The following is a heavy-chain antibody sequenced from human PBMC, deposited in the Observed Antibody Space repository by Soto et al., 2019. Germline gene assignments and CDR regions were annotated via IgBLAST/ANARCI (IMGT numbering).Heavy chain of an antibody. J-gene: IGHJ6*02. CDR1: GGSISSGGYY. D-gene: IGHD3-9*01. Sequence: SVTLSRTCTVSGGSISSGGYYWSWIRQHPGKGLEWIGYIYYSGSTYYNPSLKSRVTISVDTSKNQFSLKLSSVTAADTAVYYCARDRNDILTGGGMDVWGQGTTVTVSS. CDR3: ARDRNDILTGGGMDV. CDR2: IYYSGST. V-gene: IGHV4-31*03.